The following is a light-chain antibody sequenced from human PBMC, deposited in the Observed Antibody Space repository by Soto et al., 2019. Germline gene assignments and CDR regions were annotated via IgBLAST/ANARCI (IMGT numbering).Light chain of an antibody. J-gene: IGLJ3*02. CDR3: AAWDERLKGWM. CDR2: GDN. V-gene: IGLV1-44*01. CDR1: SSNIGSNS. Sequence: QAVVIQPPSVSGTPGQRVIISCSGSSSNIGSNSANWYQQLPGTAPGLLIYGDNKRPSGVPDRFSGSKSGTSASLAISGLQSGDEADYYCAAWDERLKGWMFGGGTKLTVL.